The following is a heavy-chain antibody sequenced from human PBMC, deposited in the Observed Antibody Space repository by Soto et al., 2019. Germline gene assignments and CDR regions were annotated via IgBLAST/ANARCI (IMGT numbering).Heavy chain of an antibody. V-gene: IGHV3-21*01. CDR1: GFTFSSYS. Sequence: EVQLVESGGGLVKPGGSLRLSCAASGFTFSSYSMNWVRQAPGKGLEWVSSISSSSSYIYYADSVKGRFTISRDNAKNTLYLQMNSLRAEDTAVYYCAKEAGELTTRSFDYWGQGTLFTVSS. CDR3: AKEAGELTTRSFDY. J-gene: IGHJ4*02. D-gene: IGHD3-16*01. CDR2: ISSSSSYI.